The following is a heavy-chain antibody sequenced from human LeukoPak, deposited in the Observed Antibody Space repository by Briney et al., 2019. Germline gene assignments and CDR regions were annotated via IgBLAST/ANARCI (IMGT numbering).Heavy chain of an antibody. CDR3: ARVPPIDAFDI. CDR1: GGSISSYY. V-gene: IGHV4-59*01. J-gene: IGHJ3*02. Sequence: SETPSLTCTVSGGSISSYYWSWIRQPPGKGLEWIGYIYYSGSTNYNPSLKSRVTISVDTSKNQFSLKLSSVTAADTAVYYCARVPPIDAFDIWGQGTMVTVSS. CDR2: IYYSGST.